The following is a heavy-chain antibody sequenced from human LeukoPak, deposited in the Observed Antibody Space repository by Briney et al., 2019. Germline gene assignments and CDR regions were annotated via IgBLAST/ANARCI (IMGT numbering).Heavy chain of an antibody. CDR3: ARDVATISNWFDP. CDR2: IKQDGINK. D-gene: IGHD5-24*01. CDR1: GFTFSNYW. V-gene: IGHV3-7*01. J-gene: IGHJ5*02. Sequence: GGSLRLSCAASGFTFSNYWMSWVRQAPGKGLEWVANIKQDGINKYYVDSVKGRFTISRDNAKNSLFLQMNSLRAEDTAVYYCARDVATISNWFDPWGQRTLVTVSS.